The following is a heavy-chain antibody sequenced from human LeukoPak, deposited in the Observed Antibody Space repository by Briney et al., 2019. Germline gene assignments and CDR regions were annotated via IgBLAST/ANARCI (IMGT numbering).Heavy chain of an antibody. D-gene: IGHD3-22*01. CDR3: ARVSHYDSSGYLAYHFDY. J-gene: IGHJ4*02. Sequence: GGSLRLSCAASGFTFSSYSMNWVRQAPGKGLEWVSSISSSSSYIYYADSVKGRFTISRDNAKNSLYLQMNSLRAEDTAVYYCARVSHYDSSGYLAYHFDYWGQGTLVTVSS. CDR2: ISSSSSYI. CDR1: GFTFSSYS. V-gene: IGHV3-21*01.